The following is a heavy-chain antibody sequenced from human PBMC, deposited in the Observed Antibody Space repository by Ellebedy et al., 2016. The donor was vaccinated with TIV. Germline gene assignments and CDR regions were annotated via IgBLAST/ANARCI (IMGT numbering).Heavy chain of an antibody. V-gene: IGHV4-34*01. J-gene: IGHJ4*02. Sequence: ESLKISCAASGFTFSSYSMNWVRQAPGKGLEWIGEINHSGSTNYNPSLKSRVTISVDTSKNQFSLKLSSVTAADTAVYYCARVWGPFRVAAAGVIDYWGQGTLVTVSS. D-gene: IGHD6-13*01. CDR1: GFTFSSYS. CDR3: ARVWGPFRVAAAGVIDY. CDR2: INHSGST.